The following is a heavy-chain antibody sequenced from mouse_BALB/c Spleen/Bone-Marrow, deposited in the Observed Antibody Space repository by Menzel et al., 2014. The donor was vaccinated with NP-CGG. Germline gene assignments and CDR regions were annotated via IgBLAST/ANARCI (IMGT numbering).Heavy chain of an antibody. CDR1: GFTFSDYG. J-gene: IGHJ1*01. D-gene: IGHD1-1*01. V-gene: IGHV5-15*02. CDR2: ISNLAYSI. Sequence: EVQLQQSGGGLVQPGGSRKLSCAASGFTFSDYGMAWVRQAPGKGPEWVAFISNLAYSIYYADTVTGRFTISRENAKNTLYLEMSSLRAEDTAMYYCARDQVYYCGSSHGYFDVWGAGTTVTVSS. CDR3: ARDQVYYCGSSHGYFDV.